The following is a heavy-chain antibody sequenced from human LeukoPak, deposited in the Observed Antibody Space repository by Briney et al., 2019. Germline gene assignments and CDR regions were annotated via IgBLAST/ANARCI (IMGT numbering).Heavy chain of an antibody. J-gene: IGHJ4*02. CDR1: GGSISSGGYY. CDR3: ARDPPPTYYDFWSGPD. V-gene: IGHV4-30-2*01. Sequence: SETLSLTCTVSGGSISSGGYYWSWIRQPPGKGLEWIVYIYHSGSTYYNPSLKSRVTISVDRSKNQFSLKLSSVTAADTAVYYCARDPPPTYYDFWSGPDWGQGTLVTVSS. CDR2: IYHSGST. D-gene: IGHD3-3*01.